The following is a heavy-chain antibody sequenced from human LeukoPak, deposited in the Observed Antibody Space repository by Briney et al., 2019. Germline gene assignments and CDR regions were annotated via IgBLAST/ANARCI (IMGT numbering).Heavy chain of an antibody. CDR1: GFTFSSYS. CDR2: ISSSSSYI. J-gene: IGHJ4*02. D-gene: IGHD3-10*01. V-gene: IGHV3-21*01. CDR3: ARDSTYYYGSGSSGPHYFDY. Sequence: GGSLRLSCAASGFTFSSYSMNWVRQAPGKGLEWVSSISSSSSYIYYADSVKGRFTISRDNAKNSLYLQMNSLRAEDTAVYYCARDSTYYYGSGSSGPHYFDYWGQGTLVTVSS.